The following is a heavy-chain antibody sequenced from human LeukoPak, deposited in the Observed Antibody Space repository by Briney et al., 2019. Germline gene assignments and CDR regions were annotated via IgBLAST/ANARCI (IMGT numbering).Heavy chain of an antibody. V-gene: IGHV3-33*01. CDR3: ARDAQRGFDYSNSLKY. D-gene: IGHD4-11*01. Sequence: PGGSLRLSCAAAGFTFNHYAMHWVRQAPGKGLEWVAVIWSDGTNKYYADSVKGRFSISRDGSENTVYLQMSSLRSEDTGVYYCARDAQRGFDYSNSLKYWGQGTPVTVS. J-gene: IGHJ4*02. CDR1: GFTFNHYA. CDR2: IWSDGTNK.